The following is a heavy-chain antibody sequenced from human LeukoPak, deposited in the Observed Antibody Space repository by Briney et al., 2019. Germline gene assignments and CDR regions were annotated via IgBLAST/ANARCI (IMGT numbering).Heavy chain of an antibody. D-gene: IGHD3-3*01. CDR3: AREVGYDFWSGPDDY. Sequence: ASVKVSCKASGYTFTSYGISWVRQAPGQGLEWMGWISAYNGNTNYAQKFQGRVTITRDTSASTAYMELSSLRSEDTAVYYCAREVGYDFWSGPDDYWGQGTLVTVSS. CDR2: ISAYNGNT. CDR1: GYTFTSYG. J-gene: IGHJ4*02. V-gene: IGHV1-18*01.